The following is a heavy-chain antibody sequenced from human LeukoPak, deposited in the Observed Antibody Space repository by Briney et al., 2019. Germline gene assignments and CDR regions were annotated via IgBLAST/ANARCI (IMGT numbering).Heavy chain of an antibody. J-gene: IGHJ4*02. V-gene: IGHV3-64*01. CDR3: ARVDSVGY. Sequence: GGSLRICCAASGFTFSSYAMHWVRQAPGKGLEYVSAISSNGGSTYYANSVKGRFTISRDNSKNTLYLQMGSLRAEDMAVYYCARVDSVGYWGQGTLVTVSS. CDR2: ISSNGGST. D-gene: IGHD2-15*01. CDR1: GFTFSSYA.